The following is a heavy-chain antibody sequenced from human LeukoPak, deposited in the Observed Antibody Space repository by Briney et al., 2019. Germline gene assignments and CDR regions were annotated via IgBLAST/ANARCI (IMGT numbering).Heavy chain of an antibody. CDR2: IYPSGST. V-gene: IGHV4-4*07. CDR3: ARENSGSYREFDY. CDR1: GGSISSYY. J-gene: IGHJ4*02. Sequence: PSETLSLTCTVSGGSISSYYWTWIRQPAGKGLEWIGRIYPSGSTYYNPSLKSRVTMSVDTSKNQFSLKLSSVTAADTAVYYCARENSGSYREFDYWGQGTLVTVSS. D-gene: IGHD1-26*01.